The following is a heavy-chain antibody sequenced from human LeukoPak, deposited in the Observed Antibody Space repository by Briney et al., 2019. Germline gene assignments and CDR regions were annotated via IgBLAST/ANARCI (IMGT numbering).Heavy chain of an antibody. Sequence: GRSLTLYCAASGFTFSSYGMHWLRQAPGKGLEGGAVIRCDVINKYYTDTVKGRFTNARVNSKNTLYLQMISLRAEDTAVYYCARDVTGWQQLVSYSYYGMDVWGQGTTVTVSS. D-gene: IGHD6-13*01. CDR3: ARDVTGWQQLVSYSYYGMDV. CDR2: IRCDVINK. CDR1: GFTFSSYG. V-gene: IGHV3-33*01. J-gene: IGHJ6*02.